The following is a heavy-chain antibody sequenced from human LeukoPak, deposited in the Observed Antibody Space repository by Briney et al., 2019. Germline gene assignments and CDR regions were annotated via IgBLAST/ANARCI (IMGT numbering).Heavy chain of an antibody. Sequence: GGSLRLSCAASGFTFITYAMSWVRQAPGKGLEWVSAISGSGGSTYYADSVRGRFTISRDNSKNTLYLQMNSLRAEDTAVYYCAKDLDSNYGLDYWGQGTLVTVSS. V-gene: IGHV3-23*01. CDR1: GFTFITYA. CDR3: AKDLDSNYGLDY. J-gene: IGHJ4*02. D-gene: IGHD4-11*01. CDR2: ISGSGGST.